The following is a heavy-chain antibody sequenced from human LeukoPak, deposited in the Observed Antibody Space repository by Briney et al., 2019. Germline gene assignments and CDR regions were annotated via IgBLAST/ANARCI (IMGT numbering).Heavy chain of an antibody. CDR2: INWNGGST. CDR1: GFTFDDYG. J-gene: IGHJ5*02. CDR3: ARRKTVAGTRWFDP. V-gene: IGHV3-20*04. D-gene: IGHD6-19*01. Sequence: GGSLKLSCAASGFTFDDYGMSWVRQAPGKGLEWVSGINWNGGSTGYADSVKGRFTISRDNAKNSLYLQMNSLRAEDTALYYCARRKTVAGTRWFDPWGQGTLVTVSS.